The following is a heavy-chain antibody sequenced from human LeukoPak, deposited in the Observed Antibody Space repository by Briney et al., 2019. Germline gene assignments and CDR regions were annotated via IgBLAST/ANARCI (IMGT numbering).Heavy chain of an antibody. CDR2: INPSGGST. CDR1: GYTFTSYY. J-gene: IGHJ6*03. CDR3: ASTFVRYLDRHYYMDV. V-gene: IGHV1-46*01. D-gene: IGHD3-3*01. Sequence: ASVKVSCKASGYTFTSYYMHWVRQAPGQGLEWMGIINPSGGSTSYAQKFQARVTMTRDTSTSTVYMELSSLRSEDTAVYYCASTFVRYLDRHYYMDVWGKGTTVTVSS.